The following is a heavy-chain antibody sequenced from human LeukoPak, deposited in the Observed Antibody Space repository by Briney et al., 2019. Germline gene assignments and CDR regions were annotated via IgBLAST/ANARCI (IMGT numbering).Heavy chain of an antibody. CDR1: GYTFSVYY. V-gene: IGHV1-2*02. CDR2: IIPKNGDT. D-gene: IGHD6-13*01. Sequence: ASVKVSCKASGYTFSVYYIHWLRQAPGQGLEWMGWIIPKNGDTNYAQKFRDRVTMTRDTSISTAYMEINSLTSDDTAVYYCASSHLYSSSWYLSGRFDFWGQGTLVTVSS. J-gene: IGHJ4*02. CDR3: ASSHLYSSSWYLSGRFDF.